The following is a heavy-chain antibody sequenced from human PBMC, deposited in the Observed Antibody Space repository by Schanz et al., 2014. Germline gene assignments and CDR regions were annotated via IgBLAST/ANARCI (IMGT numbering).Heavy chain of an antibody. CDR2: IYSSGST. Sequence: QVQLQESGPGLVKPSETLSLTCTVSGGSISSFKWSWIRQPPGKGLEYIGYIYSSGSTIYNPSLESRVTMSVDTSKNQVSLKLSSVTAADTAVYYCAREWSSFDYWGQGTLVTVSS. D-gene: IGHD2-8*01. J-gene: IGHJ4*02. V-gene: IGHV4-59*01. CDR3: AREWSSFDY. CDR1: GGSISSFK.